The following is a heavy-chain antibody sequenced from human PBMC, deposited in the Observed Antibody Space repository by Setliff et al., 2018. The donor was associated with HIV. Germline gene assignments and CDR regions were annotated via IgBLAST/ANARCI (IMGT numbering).Heavy chain of an antibody. CDR3: ARDSGSYSETTPFDP. D-gene: IGHD3-10*01. J-gene: IGHJ5*02. Sequence: AASVKVSCKPSGYTFTTYGLSWVRQAPGQGLEWMGIINPSGGSTSYAQKLQGRVTMTTDTSTSTAYMELRSLRSDDTAVYYCARDSGSYSETTPFDPWGQGTLVTVSS. CDR2: INPSGGST. V-gene: IGHV1-18*01. CDR1: GYTFTTYG.